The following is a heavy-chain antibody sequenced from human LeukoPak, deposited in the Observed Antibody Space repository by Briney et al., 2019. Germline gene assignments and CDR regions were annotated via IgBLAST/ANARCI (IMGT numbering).Heavy chain of an antibody. V-gene: IGHV3-48*04. CDR1: GFTFSSYS. CDR3: ARGVSIAAAGISWFDP. D-gene: IGHD6-13*01. CDR2: ISSSSSTI. Sequence: GGSLRLSCAASGFTFSSYSMNWVRQAPGKGLEWVSYISSSSSTIYYADSVKGRFTISRDNAKNSLYLQMNSLRAEDTAVYYCARGVSIAAAGISWFDPWGQGTLVTVSS. J-gene: IGHJ5*02.